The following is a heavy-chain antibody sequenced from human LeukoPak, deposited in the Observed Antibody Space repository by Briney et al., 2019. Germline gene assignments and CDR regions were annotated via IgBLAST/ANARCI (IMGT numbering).Heavy chain of an antibody. D-gene: IGHD3-10*01. V-gene: IGHV4-39*01. J-gene: IGHJ4*02. CDR3: ARRRGDRGYD. CDR1: GGSISSSSYY. Sequence: PSETLSLTCTVSGGSISSSSYYWGWIRQPPGKGLEWIGSIYYSGSTYYSPSLKSRVIISVDTSKNQFSLRLRSVTAADTAVYHCARRRGDRGYDWGQGTLVTVSS. CDR2: IYYSGST.